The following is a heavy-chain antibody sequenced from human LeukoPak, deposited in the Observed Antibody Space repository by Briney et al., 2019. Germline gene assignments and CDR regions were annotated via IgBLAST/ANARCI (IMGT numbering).Heavy chain of an antibody. D-gene: IGHD5-12*01. CDR1: GLSFNTYW. CDR3: GRGPGYRSDY. Sequence: GGSLRLSCAAPGLSFNTYWMTWVRQAPGKGLEWVANINQDGSEKNYVGSVKGRFTISRDSAKKSLYLQMNSLRAEDTAVYYCGRGPGYRSDYWGQGTLVTVSS. J-gene: IGHJ4*02. CDR2: INQDGSEK. V-gene: IGHV3-7*05.